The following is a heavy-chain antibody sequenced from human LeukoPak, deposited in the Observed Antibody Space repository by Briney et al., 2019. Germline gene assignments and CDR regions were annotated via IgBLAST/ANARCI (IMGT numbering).Heavy chain of an antibody. Sequence: HPGGSLRLSCAASGFIFSSYGMHWVRQAPGKGLEWVACIRDNENNNYYADSVKGRFTISRDNSKNTLYLQMNSLRGEDTAVYYCAKDASGSSMFHYFYYTDVWGKGTTVSVSS. V-gene: IGHV3-30*02. CDR2: IRDNENNN. CDR1: GFIFSSYG. D-gene: IGHD1-26*01. J-gene: IGHJ6*03. CDR3: AKDASGSSMFHYFYYTDV.